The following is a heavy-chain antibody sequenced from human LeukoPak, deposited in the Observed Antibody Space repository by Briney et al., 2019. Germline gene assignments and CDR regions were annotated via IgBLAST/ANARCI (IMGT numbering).Heavy chain of an antibody. CDR3: ARDGTYYYDSSGYYYVEY. CDR1: GFTVSSNY. CDR2: IYSGGST. V-gene: IGHV3-66*01. J-gene: IGHJ4*02. Sequence: GGSLRLSCAASGFTVSSNYMSWVRQAPGKGLEWVSVIYSGGSTYYADSVKGRFTISRDNSKNTLYLQMNSLRAEDTAVYYCARDGTYYYDSSGYYYVEYWGQGTLVTVSS. D-gene: IGHD3-22*01.